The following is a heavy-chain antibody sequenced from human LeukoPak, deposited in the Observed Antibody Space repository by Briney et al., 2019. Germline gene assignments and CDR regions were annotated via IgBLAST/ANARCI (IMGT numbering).Heavy chain of an antibody. CDR2: IFHGGNT. CDR1: GDSITSSAFY. D-gene: IGHD2-2*02. J-gene: IGHJ4*02. CDR3: ARGRGQIVVVPAAIRGSSSGTVTTGLSRYFDY. Sequence: SETLSLTCTVSGDSITSSAFYWGWIRQAPGKGLEWIGNIFHGGNTHYNPSLKSRVTISVDTSKNQFSLKLSSVTAADTAVYYCARGRGQIVVVPAAIRGSSSGTVTTGLSRYFDYWGQGTLVTVSS. V-gene: IGHV4-39*07.